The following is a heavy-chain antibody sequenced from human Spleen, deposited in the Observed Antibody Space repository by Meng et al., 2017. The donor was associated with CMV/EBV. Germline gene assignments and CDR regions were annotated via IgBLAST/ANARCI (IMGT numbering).Heavy chain of an antibody. V-gene: IGHV3-23*01. CDR1: GFTFSSYA. CDR3: AKGRLAARPGYFDY. D-gene: IGHD6-6*01. J-gene: IGHJ4*02. CDR2: ISSSGGNT. Sequence: LSLTCAASGFTFSSYAMSWVRQAPGKGLEGVSTISSSGGNTDYADSVKGRFTISRDNSKNTLYLRMDSLRAEDTAVYYCAKGRLAARPGYFDYWGQGTLVTVSS.